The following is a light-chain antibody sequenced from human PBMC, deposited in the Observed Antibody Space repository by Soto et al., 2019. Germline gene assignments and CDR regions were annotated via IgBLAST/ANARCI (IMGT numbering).Light chain of an antibody. CDR3: CSYAGSTPYV. Sequence: QSVLIQPPSVSWSPGQSVTISCTGTSSDVGSYDYVSWYQQHPGTVPKPMIYNVNTQPSGVSDRFSGSKSGNTASLTISGLQAEDEADYYCCSYAGSTPYVFGAGTKVTVL. V-gene: IGLV2-23*02. CDR1: SSDVGSYDY. CDR2: NVN. J-gene: IGLJ1*01.